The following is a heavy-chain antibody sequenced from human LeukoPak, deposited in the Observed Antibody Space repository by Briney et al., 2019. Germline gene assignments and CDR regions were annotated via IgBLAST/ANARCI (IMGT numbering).Heavy chain of an antibody. Sequence: GGSLRLSCEASGFTFRDYQMSWIRQAPGKGLEWISYIHSNPKTIYYADSAKGRFTISRDNAKNSLYLQMNSLRVDGTAVYYCARSGYGDYDYWGQGTRVTVSS. D-gene: IGHD4-17*01. CDR3: ARSGYGDYDY. V-gene: IGHV3-11*01. CDR2: IHSNPKTI. J-gene: IGHJ4*02. CDR1: GFTFRDYQ.